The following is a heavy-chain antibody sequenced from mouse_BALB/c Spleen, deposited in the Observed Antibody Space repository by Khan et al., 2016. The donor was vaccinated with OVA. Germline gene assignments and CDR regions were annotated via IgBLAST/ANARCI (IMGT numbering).Heavy chain of an antibody. D-gene: IGHD2-14*01. CDR2: IWAGGST. J-gene: IGHJ4*01. Sequence: QVQLKESGPGLVAPSQSLSITCTVSGFSLTSYGVHWVRQPPGKGLEWVGVIWAGGSTNYKSALMSRLSISKDNSKSQVFLKMHSLQTDDTAMYYWVRGLPYYRYDGYAMDYWGQGISVTVSS. V-gene: IGHV2-9*02. CDR3: VRGLPYYRYDGYAMDY. CDR1: GFSLTSYG.